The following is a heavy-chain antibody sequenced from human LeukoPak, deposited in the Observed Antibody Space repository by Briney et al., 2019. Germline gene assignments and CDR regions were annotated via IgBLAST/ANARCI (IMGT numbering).Heavy chain of an antibody. CDR2: IYYSGST. CDR1: GGTFSGYY. Sequence: PSETLSLTCDVYGGTFSGYYWGWIRQPPGKGLEWIGSIYYSGSTYCNPSLKSRVTISVDTSKNQFSLKLSSVTAADTAVYYCASGYYDYVWGSYRPLDYWGQGTLVTVSS. V-gene: IGHV4-34*01. D-gene: IGHD3-16*02. CDR3: ASGYYDYVWGSYRPLDY. J-gene: IGHJ4*02.